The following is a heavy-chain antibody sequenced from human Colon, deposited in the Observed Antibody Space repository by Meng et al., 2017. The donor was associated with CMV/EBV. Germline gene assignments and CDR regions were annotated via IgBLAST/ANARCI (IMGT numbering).Heavy chain of an antibody. V-gene: IGHV1-8*03. D-gene: IGHD2-2*02. Sequence: ASVKVSCKASGYTFTSYDINWVRQATGQGLEWMGWMNPNSGNTGYAQKFQGRVTITRNTSISTAYMELSSLRSEDTAVYYYARGDIVVVPAAIPAYYGMDVWGQGTTVTVSS. CDR2: MNPNSGNT. CDR1: GYTFTSYD. J-gene: IGHJ6*02. CDR3: ARGDIVVVPAAIPAYYGMDV.